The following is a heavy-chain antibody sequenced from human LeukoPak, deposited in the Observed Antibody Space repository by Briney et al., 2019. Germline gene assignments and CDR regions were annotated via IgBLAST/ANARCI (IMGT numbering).Heavy chain of an antibody. CDR3: AKDIGLYYYDT. V-gene: IGHV3-23*01. CDR1: GFTFSSYA. Sequence: GGSLRLSCAASGFTFSSYAMSWVRQAPGKGLEWVSVISGSGGITHYADSVKGRFTISRDNSKNTLYLQMNSLRAEDTAVYYCAKDIGLYYYDTWGQGTLVTVSS. J-gene: IGHJ4*02. D-gene: IGHD3-22*01. CDR2: ISGSGGIT.